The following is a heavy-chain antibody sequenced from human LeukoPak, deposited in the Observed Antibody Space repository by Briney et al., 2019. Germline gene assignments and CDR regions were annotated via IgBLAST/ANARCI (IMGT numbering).Heavy chain of an antibody. CDR2: ISSSSSYI. D-gene: IGHD3-10*01. Sequence: GGSLRLSCAASGFTFSSYSMNWVRQAPGKGLEWVSSISSSSSYIYYADSVEGRFTISRDNAKNSLYLQMNSLRAEDTAVYYCASPPQVWFGNWGQGTLVTVSS. CDR3: ASPPQVWFGN. CDR1: GFTFSSYS. V-gene: IGHV3-21*01. J-gene: IGHJ4*02.